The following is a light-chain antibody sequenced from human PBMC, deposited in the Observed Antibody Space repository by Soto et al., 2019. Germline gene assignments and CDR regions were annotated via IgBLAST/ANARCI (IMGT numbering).Light chain of an antibody. V-gene: IGLV2-14*01. Sequence: QSALTQPASVSGSPGQSITISCTGTSSDIGSYNYVSWYQHHPGKAPKLLIAGVTNRPSGISDRFSASKSGNTASLIISGLQAEDEADYYCSSYTTSNIPIFGGGTKLTVL. CDR1: SSDIGSYNY. CDR3: SSYTTSNIPI. J-gene: IGLJ2*01. CDR2: GVT.